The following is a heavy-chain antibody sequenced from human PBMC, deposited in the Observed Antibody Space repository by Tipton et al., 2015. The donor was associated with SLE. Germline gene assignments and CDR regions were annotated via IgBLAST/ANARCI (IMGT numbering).Heavy chain of an antibody. CDR1: GGSISSYY. J-gene: IGHJ4*02. Sequence: TLSLTCTVSGGSISSYYWSWIRQPPGKGLEWIGSIYHSGSTYYNPSLKSRVTISVDTSKNQFSLKLSSVTAADTAVYYCALSYYDSSGYYYPFDYWGQGTLVTVSS. V-gene: IGHV4-59*04. CDR3: ALSYYDSSGYYYPFDY. D-gene: IGHD3-22*01. CDR2: IYHSGST.